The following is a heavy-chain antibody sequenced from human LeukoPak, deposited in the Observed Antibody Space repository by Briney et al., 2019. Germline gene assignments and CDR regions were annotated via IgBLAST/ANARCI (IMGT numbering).Heavy chain of an antibody. V-gene: IGHV3-33*01. Sequence: GGSLRLSCEASEFTFSSYGMHWFRQAPGKGLYWVAVIWYDGSNKYYADSVKGRFTISRDNSKITLYLQMNSLRAEDTAVYYCARPYYYGSGSYLDHFDYWGQGTLVTVSS. D-gene: IGHD3-10*01. J-gene: IGHJ4*02. CDR3: ARPYYYGSGSYLDHFDY. CDR1: EFTFSSYG. CDR2: IWYDGSNK.